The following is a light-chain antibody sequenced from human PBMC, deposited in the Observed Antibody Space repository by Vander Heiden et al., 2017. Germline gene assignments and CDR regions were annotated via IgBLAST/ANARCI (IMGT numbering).Light chain of an antibody. Sequence: SVLPQPPSASGTPGQRVTISCSGSSSNIGSNTVNGYQQLPGTAPKLLIYSNNQRPSGVPDRFSGSKSGTSASLAISGLQAEDEADYYCAAWDDSRNGVVFGGGTKLTVL. V-gene: IGLV1-44*01. CDR1: SSNIGSNT. J-gene: IGLJ2*01. CDR3: AAWDDSRNGVV. CDR2: SNN.